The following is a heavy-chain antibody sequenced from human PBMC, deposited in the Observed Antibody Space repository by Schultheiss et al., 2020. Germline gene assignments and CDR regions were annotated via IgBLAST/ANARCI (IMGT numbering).Heavy chain of an antibody. V-gene: IGHV3-15*01. J-gene: IGHJ4*02. CDR1: GFTFSNAW. CDR2: IKSKTDGGTT. CDR3: TTGATYYYDSSGYSFDY. Sequence: GGSLRLSCAASGFTFSNAWMSWVRQAPGKGLEWVGRIKSKTDGGTTDYAAPVKGRFTISRDDSKNTLYLQMNSLKTEDTAVYYCTTGATYYYDSSGYSFDYWGQGTLVTVSA. D-gene: IGHD3-22*01.